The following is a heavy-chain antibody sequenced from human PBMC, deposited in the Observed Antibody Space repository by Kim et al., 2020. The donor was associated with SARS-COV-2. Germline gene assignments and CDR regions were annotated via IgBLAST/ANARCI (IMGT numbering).Heavy chain of an antibody. CDR3: ARARQQLDHHHYYYYGMDV. J-gene: IGHJ6*02. CDR1: GGSISSYY. V-gene: IGHV4-59*13. Sequence: SETLSLTCTVSGGSISSYYWSWIRQPPGKGLEWIGYIYYSGSTNYNPSLKSRVTISVDTSKNQFSLKLSSVTAADTAVYYCARARQQLDHHHYYYYGMDVWGQGTTVTVSS. D-gene: IGHD6-13*01. CDR2: IYYSGST.